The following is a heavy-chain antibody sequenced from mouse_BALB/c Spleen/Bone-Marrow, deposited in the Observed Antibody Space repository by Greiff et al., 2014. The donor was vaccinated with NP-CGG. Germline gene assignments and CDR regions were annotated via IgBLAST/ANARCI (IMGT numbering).Heavy chain of an antibody. Sequence: EVQRVESGAELVKPGASVKLSCTASGFNIKDTYIHWVKQRPEQGLEWIGRIDPANGNSKYDPKFQGKATITADTSSNTAYLQLSSLTSEDTAVYYCARSMGDYDGYFDVWGAGTTVTVSS. CDR2: IDPANGNS. CDR3: ARSMGDYDGYFDV. J-gene: IGHJ1*01. V-gene: IGHV14-3*02. CDR1: GFNIKDTY. D-gene: IGHD2-4*01.